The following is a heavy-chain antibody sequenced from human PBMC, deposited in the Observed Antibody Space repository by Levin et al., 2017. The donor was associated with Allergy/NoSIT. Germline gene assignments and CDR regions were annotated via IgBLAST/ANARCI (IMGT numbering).Heavy chain of an antibody. V-gene: IGHV4-61*01. CDR2: SFYSGKT. J-gene: IGHJ4*02. CDR1: GVSMNSGNYY. D-gene: IGHD6-13*01. CDR3: ARGRETYEAGEY. Sequence: PSETLSLTCTVSGVSMNSGNYYWTWIRQTPEKGLEWIGYSFYSGKTDYNPSLKSRVTISIDTSKNQFSLKLNSVTAADTAIYYCARGRETYEAGEYWGQGTLVTVSS.